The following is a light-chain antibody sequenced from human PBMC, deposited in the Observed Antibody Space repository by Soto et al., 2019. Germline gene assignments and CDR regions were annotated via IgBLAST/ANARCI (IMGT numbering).Light chain of an antibody. Sequence: QSALTQPPSASGTPGQRVTISCSGSSSKIGSDYVYWYQQFPGTAPKLLIYRNNQRPSGVPDRFSGSKSGTSASLAISGLRSEDEADYYCAAWDDSLSGYVFGTGTKVTVL. J-gene: IGLJ1*01. V-gene: IGLV1-47*01. CDR3: AAWDDSLSGYV. CDR1: SSKIGSDY. CDR2: RNN.